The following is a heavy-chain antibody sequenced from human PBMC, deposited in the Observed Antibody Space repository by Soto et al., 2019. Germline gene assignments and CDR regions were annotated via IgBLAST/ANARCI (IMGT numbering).Heavy chain of an antibody. CDR2: IYYSGST. D-gene: IGHD1-26*01. V-gene: IGHV4-61*01. J-gene: IGHJ6*02. CDR1: GDSVGNGPYY. CDR3: ARVGSSCHSGGCYYYYGLGV. Sequence: QVRLQESGPGLVKPSETLSLSCLVSGDSVGNGPYYWSWIRQSPGEGLEWIAYIYYSGSTNVNPRLESRVNISIDMSKNQFFLELRSVTAGDAAVYFCARVGSSCHSGGCYYYYGLGVWGQGTTVAISS.